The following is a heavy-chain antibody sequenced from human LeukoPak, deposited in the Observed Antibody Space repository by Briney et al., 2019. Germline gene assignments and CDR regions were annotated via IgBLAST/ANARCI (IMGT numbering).Heavy chain of an antibody. CDR1: GFTFSSYA. J-gene: IGHJ3*02. V-gene: IGHV3-23*01. D-gene: IGHD1-1*01. CDR2: ISGSGGST. CDR3: ATWYNWNDDRAFDI. Sequence: PGGSLRLSCAASGFTFSSYAMSWVRQAPGKGLEWVSAISGSGGSTYYADSVKGRFTISSDNSKNTLYLQMNSLRAEDTAVYYCATWYNWNDDRAFDIWGRGTMVTVSS.